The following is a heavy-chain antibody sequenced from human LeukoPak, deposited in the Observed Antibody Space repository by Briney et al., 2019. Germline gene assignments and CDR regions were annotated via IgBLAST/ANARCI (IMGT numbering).Heavy chain of an antibody. J-gene: IGHJ4*02. V-gene: IGHV3-11*01. CDR2: ISSSGSTI. Sequence: PGGSLRLSCAASGFTFSDYYMSWIRQAPGKGLEWVSYISSSGSTIYYADSVKGRFTISRDNAKNSLYLQMNSLRAEDTAVYYCARVPEGGYCSSTSCLYFDYWGQGTLVTVSS. D-gene: IGHD2-2*01. CDR3: ARVPEGGYCSSTSCLYFDY. CDR1: GFTFSDYY.